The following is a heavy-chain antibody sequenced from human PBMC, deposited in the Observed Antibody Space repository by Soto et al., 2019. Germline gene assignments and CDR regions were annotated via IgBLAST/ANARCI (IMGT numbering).Heavy chain of an antibody. Sequence: QITLKESGPTLVKPTQTLTLTCTFSGFSLSTSGVGVGWIRQPPGKAMEWLALIYWDDDKRHSPSLKSRLTITNDTSKDQVDLTMTNMDPVDTAKYYCAHSHYQFDYWGQGTTVTVSS. CDR1: GFSLSTSGVG. CDR3: AHSHYQFDY. J-gene: IGHJ4*02. D-gene: IGHD3-10*01. V-gene: IGHV2-5*02. CDR2: IYWDDDK.